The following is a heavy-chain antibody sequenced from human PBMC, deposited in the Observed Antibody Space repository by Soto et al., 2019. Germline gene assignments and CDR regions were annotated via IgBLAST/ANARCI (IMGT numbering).Heavy chain of an antibody. D-gene: IGHD1-7*01. CDR2: IYWDDDK. CDR3: AHFLSGTTIPTHFDY. Sequence: QLTLKESGPTLVKPTQTLTLTCTFSGFSLSTSGVGVGWIRQPPGKALEWLAFIYWDDDKRYSPSLKSRLTITKDTSFNRAVLTMTNMDPVDTATYYCAHFLSGTTIPTHFDYWGQGTLVTVSS. CDR1: GFSLSTSGVG. J-gene: IGHJ4*02. V-gene: IGHV2-5*02.